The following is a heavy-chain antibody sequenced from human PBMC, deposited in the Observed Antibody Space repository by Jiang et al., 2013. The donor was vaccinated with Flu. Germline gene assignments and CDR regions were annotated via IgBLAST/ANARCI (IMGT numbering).Heavy chain of an antibody. CDR2: TYYRSKWYN. V-gene: IGHV6-1*01. J-gene: IGHJ4*02. Sequence: WNWIRQSPSRGLEWLGRTYYRSKWYNDYAVSVKSRITINPDTSKNQFSLQLNSVTPEDTAVYYCARDPSRIAVAGTYFDYWGQGTLVTVSS. CDR3: ARDPSRIAVAGTYFDY. D-gene: IGHD6-19*01.